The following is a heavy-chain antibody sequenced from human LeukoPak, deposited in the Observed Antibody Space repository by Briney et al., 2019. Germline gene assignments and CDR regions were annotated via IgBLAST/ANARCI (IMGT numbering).Heavy chain of an antibody. J-gene: IGHJ4*02. D-gene: IGHD2-2*02. V-gene: IGHV4-59*01. CDR3: ARSQELLYAVDY. CDR1: GGSFSSYY. Sequence: SETLSLTCAVYGGSFSSYYWSWIRQPPGKGLEWIGYIYYSGSTNYNPSLKSRVTISVDTSRNQFSLKLSSVTAADTAVYYCARSQELLYAVDYWGQGTLVTVSS. CDR2: IYYSGST.